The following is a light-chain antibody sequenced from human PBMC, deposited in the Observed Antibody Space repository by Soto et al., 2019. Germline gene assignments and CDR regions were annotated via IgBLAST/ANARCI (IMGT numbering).Light chain of an antibody. Sequence: DVVLTQSPLSLPVTVGQPASISCRSSQGLVHSDGNTYLNWFHQRPGQSPRRLLYRVSNRDSGVPDRFSGSGSGTDFTLKISRVEAEDVGIYYFMQGTHLITFGPGTRVDIK. CDR1: QGLVHSDGNTY. J-gene: IGKJ3*01. V-gene: IGKV2-30*02. CDR2: RVS. CDR3: MQGTHLIT.